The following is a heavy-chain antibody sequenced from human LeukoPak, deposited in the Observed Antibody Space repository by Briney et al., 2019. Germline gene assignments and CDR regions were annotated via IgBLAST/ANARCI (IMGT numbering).Heavy chain of an antibody. D-gene: IGHD5-12*01. CDR1: GYTFTSYG. J-gene: IGHJ4*02. Sequence: ASVTVSFTASGYTFTSYGITWVRQAPGQGLEWMGWISTYNGDTNYAQSLQGRVTMTTDTSTSTAYMELRSLRSDDTAIYYCARGRGSTSRYWGQGTLVTVSS. CDR2: ISTYNGDT. V-gene: IGHV1-18*01. CDR3: ARGRGSTSRY.